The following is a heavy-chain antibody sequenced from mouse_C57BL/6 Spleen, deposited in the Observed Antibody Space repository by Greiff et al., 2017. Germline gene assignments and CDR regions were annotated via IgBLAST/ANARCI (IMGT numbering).Heavy chain of an antibody. CDR3: ARYSSGYAMDY. J-gene: IGHJ4*01. CDR1: GYAFSSSW. Sequence: VQLQQSGPELVKPGASVKISCKASGYAFSSSWMNWVKQRPGKGLEWIGRIYPGDGDTNYNGKFKGKATLTADKSCSTAYMQLSSLTSEDSAVYFCARYSSGYAMDYWGQGTSVTVSS. CDR2: IYPGDGDT. V-gene: IGHV1-82*01. D-gene: IGHD3-2*02.